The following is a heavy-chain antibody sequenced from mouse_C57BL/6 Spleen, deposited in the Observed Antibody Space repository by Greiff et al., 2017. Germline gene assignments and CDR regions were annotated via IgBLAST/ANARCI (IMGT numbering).Heavy chain of an antibody. Sequence: DVMLVESGGGLVKPGGSLKLSCAASGFTFSSYTMSWVRQTPETRLEWVATISGGGGNTYYPDSVKGRFTLSLDNAKNTLYLQRSRLRAEDTALYYCARRAYGRSHWYFDVWGTGTTVTVSS. CDR2: ISGGGGNT. CDR1: GFTFSSYT. J-gene: IGHJ1*03. V-gene: IGHV5-9*01. CDR3: ARRAYGRSHWYFDV. D-gene: IGHD1-1*01.